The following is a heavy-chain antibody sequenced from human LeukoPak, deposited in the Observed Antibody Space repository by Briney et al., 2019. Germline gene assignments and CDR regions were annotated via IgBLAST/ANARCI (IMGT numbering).Heavy chain of an antibody. CDR3: ARGSVGLQRNDWFDP. Sequence: GGSLRLSCAASGFSFSTYNMNWVRQAPGKGLEWVSSISPGSNYIYYADSVKGRFTISRDNAKNPLYLQMNSLRAEDTALYYCARGSVGLQRNDWFDPWGQGTLVTVSS. CDR1: GFSFSTYN. V-gene: IGHV3-21*01. J-gene: IGHJ5*02. D-gene: IGHD4-11*01. CDR2: ISPGSNYI.